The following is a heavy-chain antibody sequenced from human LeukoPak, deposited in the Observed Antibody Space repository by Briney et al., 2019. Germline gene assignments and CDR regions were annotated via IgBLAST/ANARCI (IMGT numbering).Heavy chain of an antibody. J-gene: IGHJ4*02. Sequence: ASVKVSCKASGYTSTGYYMHWVRQAPGQGLEWMGWINPNSGGTNYAQKFQGWVTMTRDTSISTAYMELSRLRSDDTAVYYCARESGGYDSAFDYWGQGTLVTVSS. CDR2: INPNSGGT. V-gene: IGHV1-2*04. CDR3: ARESGGYDSAFDY. D-gene: IGHD5-12*01. CDR1: GYTSTGYY.